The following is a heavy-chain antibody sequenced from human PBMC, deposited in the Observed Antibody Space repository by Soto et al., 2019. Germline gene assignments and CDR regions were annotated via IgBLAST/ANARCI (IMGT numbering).Heavy chain of an antibody. Sequence: SETMSLTCTVSGGSVSNSNYYWGWVRQSPGKGLEWIGSVYYRGRSYSKSSVKSRVTISVDTSKNQFSLNLNSVTASDTAVYFCVSQRTSVLTQAYFDYWGPGALVTVSS. CDR1: GGSVSNSNYY. CDR2: VYYRGRS. V-gene: IGHV4-39*01. D-gene: IGHD2-8*01. J-gene: IGHJ4*02. CDR3: VSQRTSVLTQAYFDY.